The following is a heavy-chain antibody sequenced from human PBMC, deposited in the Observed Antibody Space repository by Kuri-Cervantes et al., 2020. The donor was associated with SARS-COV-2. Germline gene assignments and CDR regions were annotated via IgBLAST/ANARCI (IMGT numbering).Heavy chain of an antibody. J-gene: IGHJ5*02. CDR3: ARGIVVVPAAANWFDP. CDR2: IYTSGST. D-gene: IGHD2-2*01. V-gene: IGHV4-4*07. Sequence: SETLSLTCTVSGGSISSYYWSWIRQPAGKGLEWIGHIYTSGSTNYNPSLKSRVTISVDTSKNQFSLKLSSVTAADTAVYYCARGIVVVPAAANWFDPWGQGTLVTVSS. CDR1: GGSISSYY.